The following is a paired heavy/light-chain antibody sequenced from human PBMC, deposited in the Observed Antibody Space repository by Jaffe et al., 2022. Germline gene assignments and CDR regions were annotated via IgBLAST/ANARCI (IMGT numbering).Light chain of an antibody. CDR2: AAS. CDR1: QGISSY. V-gene: IGKV1-8*01. J-gene: IGKJ5*01. Sequence: AIRMTQSPSSLSASTGDRVTITCRASQGISSYLAWYQQKPGKAPKLLIYAASTLQSGVPSRFSGSGSGTDFTLTISCLQSEDFATYYCQQYYSYPLTFGQGTRLEIK. CDR3: QQYYSYPLT.
Heavy chain of an antibody. D-gene: IGHD2-15*01. CDR2: IRYDGSNK. CDR1: GFTFSSYG. Sequence: QVQLVESGGGVVQPGGSLRLSCAASGFTFSSYGMHWVRQAPGKGLEWVAFIRYDGSNKYYADSVKGRFTISRDNSKNTLYLQMNSLRAEDTAVYYCAKDWAGRFCSGGSCYSSWFDPWGQGTLVTVSS. CDR3: AKDWAGRFCSGGSCYSSWFDP. J-gene: IGHJ5*02. V-gene: IGHV3-30*02.